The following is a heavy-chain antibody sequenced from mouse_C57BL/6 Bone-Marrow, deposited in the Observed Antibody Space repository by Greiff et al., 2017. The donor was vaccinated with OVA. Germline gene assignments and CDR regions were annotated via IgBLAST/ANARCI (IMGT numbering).Heavy chain of an antibody. CDR1: GYTFTSYW. CDR3: ARGRGPWYFDV. V-gene: IGHV1-69*01. Sequence: QVQLQQPGAELVMPGASVKLSCKASGYTFTSYWMHWVKQRPGQGLEWIGEIDPSDSYTNYNQKFKGKSTLTVDKSSSTADMQLSSLTSEDSAVYYCARGRGPWYFDVWGTGTTVTVSS. J-gene: IGHJ1*03. CDR2: IDPSDSYT.